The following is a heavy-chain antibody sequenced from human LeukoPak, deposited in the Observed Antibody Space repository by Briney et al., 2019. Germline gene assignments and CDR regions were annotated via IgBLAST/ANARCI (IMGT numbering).Heavy chain of an antibody. CDR3: TRDLTISGPIGY. CDR2: IDPHSGGT. D-gene: IGHD3-9*01. V-gene: IGHV1-2*06. Sequence: ASVKVSCKASGYTFTDYAIHWVRQAPGQGLEWMGRIDPHSGGTNYAQKFQGRVNLTRDASISTAYMDLSRLRSDDTAFYYCTRDLTISGPIGYWGQETLVTVSS. J-gene: IGHJ4*02. CDR1: GYTFTDYA.